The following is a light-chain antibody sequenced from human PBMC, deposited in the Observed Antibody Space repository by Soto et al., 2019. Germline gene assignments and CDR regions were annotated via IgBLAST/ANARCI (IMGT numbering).Light chain of an antibody. Sequence: DIVLTQSPATLSLSPGERATLSFRASQSVKTFLVWYQQRPGQPPRLLIHDASHRAAGIPARFSGSGFGTDFTLTISSLEPEDAAVYYCQQRSNWPPITFGQGTRLEI. CDR1: QSVKTF. CDR2: DAS. J-gene: IGKJ5*01. V-gene: IGKV3-11*01. CDR3: QQRSNWPPIT.